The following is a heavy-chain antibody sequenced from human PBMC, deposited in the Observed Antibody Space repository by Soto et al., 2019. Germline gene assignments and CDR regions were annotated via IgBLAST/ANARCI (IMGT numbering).Heavy chain of an antibody. CDR1: GFTFSSYG. CDR3: AKDRGDYVFDY. J-gene: IGHJ4*02. CDR2: ISYDGSNK. D-gene: IGHD4-17*01. Sequence: GGSLRLSCAASGFTFSSYGMHWVRQAPGKGLEWVAVISYDGSNKYYADSVKGRFTISRDNSKNTLYLQMNSLRAEDTAVYYCAKDRGDYVFDYWGQGTLVTVSS. V-gene: IGHV3-30*18.